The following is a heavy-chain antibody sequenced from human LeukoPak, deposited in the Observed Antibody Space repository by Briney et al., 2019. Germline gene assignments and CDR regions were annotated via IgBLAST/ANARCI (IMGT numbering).Heavy chain of an antibody. CDR2: ISASGGFT. CDR3: AKHRYGSGSYHFDY. J-gene: IGHJ4*02. D-gene: IGHD3-10*01. CDR1: GFTFSSYA. Sequence: PGGSLRLSCAASGFTFSSYAMSWVRQAPGKGLEWVSGISASGGFTYYADSVKGRFTISRDNSKNTLYLQMNSLRAEDTAVYYCAKHRYGSGSYHFDYWGQGTLVTVSS. V-gene: IGHV3-23*01.